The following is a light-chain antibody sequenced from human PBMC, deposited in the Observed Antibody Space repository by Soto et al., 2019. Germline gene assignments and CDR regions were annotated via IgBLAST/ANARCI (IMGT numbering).Light chain of an antibody. CDR1: QSLLHSNGNHY. Sequence: DIVMTQSPLSLPVTPGEPASIPCRSSQSLLHSNGNHYLDWYLQKPGQSPQLLIYLGSSRASGVPDRFSGRGSGTDFTLKISRVEAEDVGVYYCIQALQAPFTFGPGTRVDIK. CDR3: IQALQAPFT. J-gene: IGKJ3*01. CDR2: LGS. V-gene: IGKV2-28*01.